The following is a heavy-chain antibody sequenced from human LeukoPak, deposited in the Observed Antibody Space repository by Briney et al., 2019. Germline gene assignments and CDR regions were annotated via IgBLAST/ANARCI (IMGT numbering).Heavy chain of an antibody. CDR1: GDSISLSFYY. V-gene: IGHV4-39*07. J-gene: IGHJ4*02. Sequence: SETLSLTCSVSGDSISLSFYYWGWIRQPPGTALEWIGSVYYSGTTSYNPSLKSRVTISVDMSKNHFSLRLSSVTAADTAVYYCARSHASGLYPFWGQGTLVTVSS. CDR3: ARSHASGLYPF. D-gene: IGHD3-10*01. CDR2: VYYSGTT.